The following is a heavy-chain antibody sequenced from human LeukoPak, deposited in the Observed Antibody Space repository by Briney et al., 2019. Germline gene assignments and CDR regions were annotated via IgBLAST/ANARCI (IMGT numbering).Heavy chain of an antibody. D-gene: IGHD1-14*01. V-gene: IGHV3-23*01. CDR3: AKDGQVNQPDRLFTD. J-gene: IGHJ4*02. CDR1: GFSFSSYA. Sequence: GGSLRLSCAASGFSFSSYAMSWVRQAPEKGLEWASVISGSGGTTHYADSVKGRFTISRDNSKNTLYLQMSSLRGEGTAVYYCAKDGQVNQPDRLFTDWGQGTLVIVSS. CDR2: ISGSGGTT.